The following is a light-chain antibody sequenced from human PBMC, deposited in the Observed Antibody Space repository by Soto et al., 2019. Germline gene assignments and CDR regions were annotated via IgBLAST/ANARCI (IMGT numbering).Light chain of an antibody. J-gene: IGKJ1*01. CDR1: QSVSKNY. CDR3: QQYGTSPHA. CDR2: GAS. Sequence: EIVLTQSPGTLSLSPGERATLSCRASQSVSKNYLAWYQQKPGQSPRLLIYGASSRAAGIPDRFSGSGSGTDFTLTISRLEPEDFAVYFCQQYGTSPHAFGQGTKVEIK. V-gene: IGKV3-20*01.